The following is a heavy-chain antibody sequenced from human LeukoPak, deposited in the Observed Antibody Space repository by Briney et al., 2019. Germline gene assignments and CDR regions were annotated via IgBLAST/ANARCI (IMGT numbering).Heavy chain of an antibody. CDR1: GFTFSSYS. D-gene: IGHD4-17*01. V-gene: IGHV3-23*01. CDR3: ARVRYGELDI. J-gene: IGHJ6*02. CDR2: MSGSGGST. Sequence: GGSLRLSCAASGFTFSSYSMNWVRQAPGKGQEWVSSMSGSGGSTYYADSVKGRFTISRDDSKNTLYLQMNSLRAEDTAVYYCARVRYGELDIWGQGTTVTVSS.